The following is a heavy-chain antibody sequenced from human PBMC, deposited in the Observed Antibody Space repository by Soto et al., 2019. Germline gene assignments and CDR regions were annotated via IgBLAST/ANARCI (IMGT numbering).Heavy chain of an antibody. Sequence: SETLSLTCTVSCGSISSGGYYWSWIRQHPGKGLEWIGYIYYSGSTYYNPSLKSRVTISVDTSKNQFSLKLSSVTAADTAVYYCARDLNYYDSSGYSPPSNWFDPWGQGTLVTVSS. D-gene: IGHD3-22*01. J-gene: IGHJ5*02. CDR3: ARDLNYYDSSGYSPPSNWFDP. V-gene: IGHV4-31*03. CDR2: IYYSGST. CDR1: CGSISSGGYY.